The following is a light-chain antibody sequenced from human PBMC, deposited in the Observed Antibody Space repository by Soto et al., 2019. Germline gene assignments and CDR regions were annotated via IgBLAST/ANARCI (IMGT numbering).Light chain of an antibody. CDR2: GAS. CDR1: QSIANS. V-gene: IGKV3-20*01. J-gene: IGKJ1*01. CDR3: QQYGGSPRT. Sequence: EIVLTQSPATLSLSPGERASLSCRASQSIANSLAWYQQKPGQAPRLVIFGASNRATGIPDRFSGSGSGTDFTLTISRLEPEDFAVYHCQQYGGSPRTFGQGTKVDIK.